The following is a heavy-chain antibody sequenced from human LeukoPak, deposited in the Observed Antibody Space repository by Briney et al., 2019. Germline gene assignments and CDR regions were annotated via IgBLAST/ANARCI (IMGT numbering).Heavy chain of an antibody. Sequence: SETLSPTCTVSGDSVSSPTYFWGWIRHPPGKGLEWIGSIFYYGTSYYNPSLKSRVTISVDTSTNQFSLKLNSVTAADTAVYYCARIGQSVHYYMDVWGNGTTVDVSS. CDR3: ARIGQSVHYYMDV. V-gene: IGHV4-39*01. CDR2: IFYYGTS. J-gene: IGHJ6*03. D-gene: IGHD3/OR15-3a*01. CDR1: GDSVSSPTYF.